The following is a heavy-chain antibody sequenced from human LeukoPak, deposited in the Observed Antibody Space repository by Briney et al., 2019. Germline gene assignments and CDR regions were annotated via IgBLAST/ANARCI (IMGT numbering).Heavy chain of an antibody. CDR3: ARTASNWLDL. CDR2: ISYTGST. CDR1: GGSISSGGYY. Sequence: SQTLSLTCTVSGGSISSGGYYWSWLPPHPGKGLEWIEHISYTGSTYYNPTLKSRVTISVDASRIQDSLKLSSVTVADTAICYCARTASNWLDLWGQGTLVSVST. J-gene: IGHJ5*02. V-gene: IGHV4-31*03.